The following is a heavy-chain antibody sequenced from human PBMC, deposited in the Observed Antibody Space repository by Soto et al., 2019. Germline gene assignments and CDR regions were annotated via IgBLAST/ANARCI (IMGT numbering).Heavy chain of an antibody. Sequence: GGSLRLSCAASGFSFSNTWMHWVRQAPGKGLVWVSHVNSDGSNTDYADFVKGRFTVSRDNARNTVYLQMNSLRADDTAVYYCAKDWSYGLDVWGQRTTVTVSS. CDR2: VNSDGSNT. D-gene: IGHD3-9*01. V-gene: IGHV3-74*01. CDR1: GFSFSNTW. CDR3: AKDWSYGLDV. J-gene: IGHJ6*02.